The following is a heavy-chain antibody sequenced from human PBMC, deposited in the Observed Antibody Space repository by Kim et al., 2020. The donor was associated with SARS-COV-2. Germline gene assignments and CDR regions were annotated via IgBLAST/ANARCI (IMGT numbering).Heavy chain of an antibody. D-gene: IGHD1-26*01. J-gene: IGHJ4*02. Sequence: GGSLRLSCAASGFTFSNAWMSWVRQAPGKGLXWVGRIKSKTDGGTTDYAAPVKGRITISRDDSXNTLYLQMNSLKTEDTAVYXCTAGRYPSDYWGQGTLVTVSS. CDR1: GFTFSNAW. CDR2: IKSKTDGGTT. V-gene: IGHV3-15*01. CDR3: TAGRYPSDY.